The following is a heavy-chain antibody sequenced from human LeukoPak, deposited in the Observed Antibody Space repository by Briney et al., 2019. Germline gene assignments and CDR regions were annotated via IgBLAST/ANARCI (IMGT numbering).Heavy chain of an antibody. V-gene: IGHV7-4-1*02. D-gene: IGHD3-22*01. Sequence: GASVKVSCKASGYTFTSYYMHWVRQAPGQGLEWMGWINTNTGNPTYAQGFTGRFVFSLDTSISTAYLQINSLKAEDTAVYYCAREYYSDSSGYLDASDIWGQGTMVTVSS. CDR3: AREYYSDSSGYLDASDI. J-gene: IGHJ3*02. CDR1: GYTFTSYY. CDR2: INTNTGNP.